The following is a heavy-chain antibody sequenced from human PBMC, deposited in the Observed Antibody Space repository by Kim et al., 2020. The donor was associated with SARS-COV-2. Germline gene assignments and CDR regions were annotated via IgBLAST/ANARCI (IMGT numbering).Heavy chain of an antibody. CDR3: ARVGRLLWFGDRRGFWFDP. J-gene: IGHJ5*02. CDR2: INAGNGNT. V-gene: IGHV1-3*01. D-gene: IGHD3-10*01. CDR1: RYTFTSYA. Sequence: ASVKVSCKASRYTFTSYAMHWVRQAPGQRLEWMGWINAGNGNTKYSQKFQGRVTITRDTSASTAYMELSSLRAEDTAVYYCARVGRLLWFGDRRGFWFDPWGQGALVTVSS.